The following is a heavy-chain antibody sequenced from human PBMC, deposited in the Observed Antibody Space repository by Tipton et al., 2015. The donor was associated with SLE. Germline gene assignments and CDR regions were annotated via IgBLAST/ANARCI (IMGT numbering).Heavy chain of an antibody. D-gene: IGHD3-3*01. CDR1: GGSIITYY. J-gene: IGHJ2*01. CDR3: ARVWSGYSSSYFDL. Sequence: TLSLTCAVSGGSIITYYWSWIRQSPGKGLEWIGYFYYSGSTKYNPSLKSRVTMSVDTSKNHFSVKLSSVTAADTAIYYCARVWSGYSSSYFDLWGRGTLVTVSS. V-gene: IGHV4-59*01. CDR2: FYYSGST.